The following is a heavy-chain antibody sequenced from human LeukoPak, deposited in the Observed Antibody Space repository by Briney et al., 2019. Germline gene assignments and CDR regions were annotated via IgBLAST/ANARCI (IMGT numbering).Heavy chain of an antibody. J-gene: IGHJ4*02. V-gene: IGHV3-23*01. CDR2: ISGSGGST. CDR1: GFTFSSYA. D-gene: IGHD2-15*01. CDR3: AKVDRYCSGGSCYGFDY. Sequence: GGSLRLSCAASGFTFSSYAMSWVRQAPGKVLEWVSAISGSGGSTYYADSVKGRFTISRDNSKNTLYLQMNSLRAEDTAVYYCAKVDRYCSGGSCYGFDYWGQGTLVTVSS.